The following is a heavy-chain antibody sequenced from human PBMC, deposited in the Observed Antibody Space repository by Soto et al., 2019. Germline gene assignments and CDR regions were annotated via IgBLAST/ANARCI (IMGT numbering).Heavy chain of an antibody. J-gene: IGHJ3*02. V-gene: IGHV4-31*03. CDR2: IYYSGST. CDR1: GGSISSGGYY. D-gene: IGHD2-21*02. CDR3: PREVGGNSGVSSAFDI. Sequence: QVQLQESGPGLVKPSQTLSLTCTVSGGSISSGGYYWSWIRQHPGKGLEWIGYIYYSGSTHYNPSLCSRIPVSVDTSTNQFPLKLSSVTAADPAVYYCPREVGGNSGVSSAFDIWGQGTMVTVSS.